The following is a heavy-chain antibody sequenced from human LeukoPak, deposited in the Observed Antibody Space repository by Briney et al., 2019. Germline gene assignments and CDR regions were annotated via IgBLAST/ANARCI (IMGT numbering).Heavy chain of an antibody. Sequence: SSESLSLTCTVSGGSISSGGYYWSWIRQHPGKGLEWIGNIYYSGSTYYNPSLKSRVTTSVDTSKNQFSLKLSSVTAADTAVYYCARDSYALDYYYGMDVWGQGTTVTVSS. CDR3: ARDSYALDYYYGMDV. D-gene: IGHD3-16*01. J-gene: IGHJ6*01. CDR1: GGSISSGGYY. V-gene: IGHV4-31*03. CDR2: IYYSGST.